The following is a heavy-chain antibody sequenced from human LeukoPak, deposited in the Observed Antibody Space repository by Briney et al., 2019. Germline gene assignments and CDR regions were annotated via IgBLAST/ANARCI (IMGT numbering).Heavy chain of an antibody. J-gene: IGHJ3*02. CDR2: INPNSGGT. CDR1: GYTFTGYY. Sequence: ASVKVSCXASGYTFTGYYMHWVRQAPGQGLEWMGRINPNSGGTNYAQKFQGRVTMTRDTSISTAYMELSRLRSDDTAVYYCARDLGHYYDSSGYYWGSNAFDIWGQGTMVTVSS. D-gene: IGHD3-22*01. CDR3: ARDLGHYYDSSGYYWGSNAFDI. V-gene: IGHV1-2*06.